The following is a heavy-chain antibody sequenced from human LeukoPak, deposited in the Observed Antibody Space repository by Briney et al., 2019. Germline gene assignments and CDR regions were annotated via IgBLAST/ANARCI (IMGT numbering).Heavy chain of an antibody. V-gene: IGHV1-2*02. CDR1: GYTFTGYY. D-gene: IGHD6-19*01. J-gene: IGHJ4*02. CDR3: ARDPPHSSGPNSPCFEY. Sequence: ASVKVSCKASGYTFTGYYMHWVRQAPGQGLEWMGWINPNSGGTNYAQKFQGRVTMTTDTSTSTAYMELRSLRSDDTAVYYCARDPPHSSGPNSPCFEYWGQGTLVTVSS. CDR2: INPNSGGT.